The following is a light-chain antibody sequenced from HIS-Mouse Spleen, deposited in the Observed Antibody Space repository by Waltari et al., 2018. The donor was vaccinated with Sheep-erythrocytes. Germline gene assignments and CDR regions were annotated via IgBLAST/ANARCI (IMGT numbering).Light chain of an antibody. CDR3: CSYAGSSTPWV. V-gene: IGLV2-23*01. CDR2: EGS. CDR1: SSHVGSYNL. J-gene: IGLJ3*02. Sequence: QSALTQPASVSGSPGQSITIPCTGTSSHVGSYNLVPWSQQHPGKAPKLMIYEGSKRPSGVSNRFSGSKSGNTASLTISGLQAEDEADYYCCSYAGSSTPWVFGGGTKLTVL.